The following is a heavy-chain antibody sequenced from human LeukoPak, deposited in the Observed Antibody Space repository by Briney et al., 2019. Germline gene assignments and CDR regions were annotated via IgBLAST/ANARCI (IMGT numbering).Heavy chain of an antibody. Sequence: PGGPLRLSCAASGFTFSSYAMSWVRQAPGKGLEWVSYISSSSSTIYYADSVKGRFTISRDNAKNSLYLQMNSLRAEDTAVYYCARVRTSYYMDVWGKGTTVTVSS. CDR2: ISSSSSTI. CDR1: GFTFSSYA. V-gene: IGHV3-48*04. D-gene: IGHD3-10*01. J-gene: IGHJ6*03. CDR3: ARVRTSYYMDV.